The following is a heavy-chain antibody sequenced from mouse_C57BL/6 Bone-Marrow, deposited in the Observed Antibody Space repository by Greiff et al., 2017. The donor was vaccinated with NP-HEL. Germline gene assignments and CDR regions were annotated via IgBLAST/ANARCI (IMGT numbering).Heavy chain of an antibody. CDR2: INPGSGGT. Sequence: VQLQQSGAELVRPGTSVKVSCKASGYAFTNYLIEWVKQRPGQGLEWIGVINPGSGGTNYNEKFKGKATLTADTSSSTAYMQLSSLTSEDSAVYFCARDGYSPFDYWGQGTTLTVSS. V-gene: IGHV1-54*01. J-gene: IGHJ2*01. CDR3: ARDGYSPFDY. D-gene: IGHD2-3*01. CDR1: GYAFTNYL.